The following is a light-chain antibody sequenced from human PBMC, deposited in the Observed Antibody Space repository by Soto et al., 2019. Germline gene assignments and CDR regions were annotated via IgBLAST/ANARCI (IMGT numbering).Light chain of an antibody. J-gene: IGLJ1*01. CDR1: SNDVGGYNI. Sequence: QSALTQPASVSGSPGQSITLSCTGTSNDVGGYNIVSWYQQRPGKAPKLMIYDVSYRPSGVSNRFSGSKSGNTASLTISGLQAEDEGDYYCTSFTTSGTHVFGPGTKVTVL. CDR3: TSFTTSGTHV. V-gene: IGLV2-14*01. CDR2: DVS.